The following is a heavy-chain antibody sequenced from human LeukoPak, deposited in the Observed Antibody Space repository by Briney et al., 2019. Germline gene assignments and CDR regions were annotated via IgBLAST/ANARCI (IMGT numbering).Heavy chain of an antibody. CDR1: GFSLSNYW. CDR3: ARGGVTAAFDY. V-gene: IGHV3-74*01. CDR2: ITNDGRST. Sequence: RPGGSLRLSCAASGFSLSNYWMHWVRQAPGKGLVWVSHITNDGRSTNYADSVKGRFTISRDSAKNTLYLQMNSLRGEDTAVYYCARGGVTAAFDYWGQGILVTVSS. D-gene: IGHD2-2*01. J-gene: IGHJ4*02.